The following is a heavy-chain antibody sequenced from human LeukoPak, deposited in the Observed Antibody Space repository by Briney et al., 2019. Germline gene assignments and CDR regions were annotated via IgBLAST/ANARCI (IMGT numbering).Heavy chain of an antibody. CDR3: ARASDRLQPPDY. Sequence: SETLSLTCTVSGGSLSNYYRTWIRQPPGKGLEWIGYIYYSGSTNYNPSLKSRVTISVDTSKNQFSLKLSSVTAADTAMYYCARASDRLQPPDYWGQGTLVTVSS. CDR2: IYYSGST. CDR1: GGSLSNYY. V-gene: IGHV4-59*01. D-gene: IGHD4-11*01. J-gene: IGHJ4*02.